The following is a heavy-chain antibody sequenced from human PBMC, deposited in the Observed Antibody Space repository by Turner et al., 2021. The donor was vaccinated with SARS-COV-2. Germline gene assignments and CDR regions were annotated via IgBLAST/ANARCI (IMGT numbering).Heavy chain of an antibody. D-gene: IGHD1-26*01. CDR3: ATGTRVVWELLHH. J-gene: IGHJ1*01. Sequence: QVHLHQWGAGLLKPSETLSLTCAVSGLSFTNYYWTWIRQSPGKGLEWIGEITRSGRPDYNPSLRSRVTISIDTSKNEFSLILNSVTAADSGVYYCATGTRVVWELLHHWGQGTTVTVSS. CDR1: GLSFTNYY. V-gene: IGHV4-34*01. CDR2: ITRSGRP.